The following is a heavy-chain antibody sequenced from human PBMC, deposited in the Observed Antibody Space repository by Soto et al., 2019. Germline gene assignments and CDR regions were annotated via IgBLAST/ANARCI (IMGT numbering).Heavy chain of an antibody. CDR3: ARGIRAARVRLFDP. CDR2: IWYDGSNK. D-gene: IGHD6-6*01. J-gene: IGHJ5*02. CDR1: GFTFSSYG. V-gene: IGHV3-33*01. Sequence: GGSLRLSCAASGFTFSSYGMHWVRQAPGKGLEWVAVIWYDGSNKYYADSVKGRFTISRDNSKNTLYLQMNSLRAEDTAVYYCARGIRAARVRLFDPWGQGTLVTVLL.